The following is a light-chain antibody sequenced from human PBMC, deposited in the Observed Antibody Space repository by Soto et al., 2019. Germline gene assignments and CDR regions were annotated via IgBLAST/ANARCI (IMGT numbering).Light chain of an antibody. V-gene: IGKV1-5*03. CDR3: LCYHSGPLT. J-gene: IGKJ1*01. Sequence: DIQMTQSPSTLSASVGDRVTITCRAGQSISNLLAWYQQKSGRAPKLLIYKATILQSGVPSRFSGSGSGTEFTLTSSSRQPDDFASYYCLCYHSGPLTFGQWTKVKVK. CDR1: QSISNL. CDR2: KAT.